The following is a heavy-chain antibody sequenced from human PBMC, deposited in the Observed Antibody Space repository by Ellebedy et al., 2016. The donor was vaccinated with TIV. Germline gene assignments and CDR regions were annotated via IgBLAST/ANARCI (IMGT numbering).Heavy chain of an antibody. CDR2: INQDGSRI. CDR3: VRDGAYGDYSPGYYGMDV. J-gene: IGHJ6*02. CDR1: GFTFNSYW. Sequence: GGSLRLSCAASGFTFNSYWMSWVRQAPGKGLEWVANINQDGSRISSVDSVKGRFTISRDNAKNSVYLRMNTLRVEDTAVYHCVRDGAYGDYSPGYYGMDVWGQGTTVTVSS. D-gene: IGHD3-22*01. V-gene: IGHV3-7*03.